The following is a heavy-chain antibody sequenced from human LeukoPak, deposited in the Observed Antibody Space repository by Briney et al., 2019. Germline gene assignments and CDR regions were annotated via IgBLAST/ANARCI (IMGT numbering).Heavy chain of an antibody. CDR3: ARDYDNDFWSGSVDY. Sequence: ASVKVSCKASGYTFTSYGISWVRQAPGQGLEWMGWISAYNGNTNYAQKLQGRVTMTTDTSTSTAYMELRSLRSDDTAVYYCARDYDNDFWSGSVDYWGQGTLVTVSS. J-gene: IGHJ4*02. CDR2: ISAYNGNT. V-gene: IGHV1-18*01. CDR1: GYTFTSYG. D-gene: IGHD3-3*01.